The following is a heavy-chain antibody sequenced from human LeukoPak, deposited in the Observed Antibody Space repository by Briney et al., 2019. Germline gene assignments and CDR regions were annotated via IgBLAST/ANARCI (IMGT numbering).Heavy chain of an antibody. V-gene: IGHV1-24*01. CDR3: VTDRARLFWYFHV. CDR2: SDPEDGET. CDR1: GSTLSDLS. J-gene: IGHJ2*01. D-gene: IGHD6-6*01. Sequence: ASVKVSCKVSGSTLSDLSIHWVRQAPGKGLEYVGGSDPEDGETFHAQNFQGRITMTEDTSIDTAYMELSSLRSEDTAVYYCVTDRARLFWYFHVWGRGTLVTVSS.